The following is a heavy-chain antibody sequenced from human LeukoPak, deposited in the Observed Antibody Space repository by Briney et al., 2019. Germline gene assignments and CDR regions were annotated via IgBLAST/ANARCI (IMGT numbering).Heavy chain of an antibody. CDR2: ISGSGGST. V-gene: IGHV3-23*01. CDR1: GFTFSSDA. CDR3: AKVPTVVTPYFDY. Sequence: GGSLRLSCAASGFTFSSDAMSWVRAAPGKGLEWVSAISGSGGSTYYADSVKGRFTISRDNSKNTLYLQMNSLRAEDTAVYYCAKVPTVVTPYFDYWGQGTLVTVSS. J-gene: IGHJ4*02. D-gene: IGHD4-23*01.